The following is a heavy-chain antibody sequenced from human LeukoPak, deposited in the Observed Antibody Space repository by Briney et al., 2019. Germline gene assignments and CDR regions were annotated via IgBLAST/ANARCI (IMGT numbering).Heavy chain of an antibody. D-gene: IGHD1-26*01. CDR3: ARDKSGGWELLRDHDAFDI. CDR1: GFTFSNYA. CDR2: ISGSGAST. J-gene: IGHJ3*02. Sequence: GGSLRLSCAASGFTFSNYAMSWVRQAPGKGLEWVSSISGSGASTYYADSVKGRFTISRDNSKNTLYLQMNSLRAEDTALYYCARDKSGGWELLRDHDAFDIWGQGTMVTVSS. V-gene: IGHV3-23*01.